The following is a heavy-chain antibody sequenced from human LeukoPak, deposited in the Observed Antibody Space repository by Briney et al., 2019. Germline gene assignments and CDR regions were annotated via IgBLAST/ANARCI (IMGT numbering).Heavy chain of an antibody. CDR2: IYPNGRT. J-gene: IGHJ4*02. CDR1: GLSVSDNY. CDR3: ARAWTGDY. V-gene: IGHV3-53*01. Sequence: PGGSLRLSCAASGLSVSDNYMTWVRQAPGKGLDWVSIIYPNGRTYYADSVKGRFTISRDNSKSTLNLQMNSLRVEDTAVYYCARAWTGDYWGQGTLVTVSS. D-gene: IGHD3/OR15-3a*01.